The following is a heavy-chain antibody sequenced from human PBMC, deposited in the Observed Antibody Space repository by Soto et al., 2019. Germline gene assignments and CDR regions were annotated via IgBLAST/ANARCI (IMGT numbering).Heavy chain of an antibody. D-gene: IGHD3-22*01. CDR2: ISGSGGST. J-gene: IGHJ5*01. Sequence: EVQLLESGEGLVQPGGSPRLSGAASGFTFSNYAMSWVREAPGKGLEWVSSISGSGGSTYYADSVKGRFTISRDNSKNSLYLQMNSLRAEDTAIYYCAKGSTTIVSSGINWFDSWGQGTLVTVSS. CDR1: GFTFSNYA. CDR3: AKGSTTIVSSGINWFDS. V-gene: IGHV3-23*01.